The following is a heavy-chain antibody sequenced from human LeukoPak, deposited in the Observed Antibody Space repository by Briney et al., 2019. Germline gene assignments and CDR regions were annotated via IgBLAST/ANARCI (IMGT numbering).Heavy chain of an antibody. D-gene: IGHD4-17*01. CDR3: ARATTGGWFLGGVAFDI. CDR1: GYTFTGYY. Sequence: ASVKVSCKPSGYTFTGYYMHWVRQAPGQGLEWMGWINTNSGGTNYAQKFQGRVTMTRDTPISTAYMELSRLRSDDTAVYYCARATTGGWFLGGVAFDIWGQGTMVTVSS. V-gene: IGHV1-2*02. CDR2: INTNSGGT. J-gene: IGHJ3*02.